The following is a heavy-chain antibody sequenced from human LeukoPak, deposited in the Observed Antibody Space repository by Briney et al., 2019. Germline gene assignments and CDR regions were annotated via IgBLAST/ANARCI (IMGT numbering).Heavy chain of an antibody. V-gene: IGHV4-59*01. J-gene: IGHJ4*02. Sequence: PSETPSLTCTVSGGSISSYYWSWIRQPPGKGLEWIGCIYYSGSTNYNPSLKSRVTISVDTSKNQFSLKLSSVTAADTAVYYCARSMVRGRLCYFDYWGQGTLVTVSS. CDR2: IYYSGST. CDR1: GGSISSYY. CDR3: ARSMVRGRLCYFDY. D-gene: IGHD3-10*01.